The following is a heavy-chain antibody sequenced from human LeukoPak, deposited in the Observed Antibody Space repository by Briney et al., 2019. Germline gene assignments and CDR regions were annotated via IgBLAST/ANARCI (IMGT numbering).Heavy chain of an antibody. CDR2: IYNSGTT. CDR3: ARWLQLGSFAFDI. V-gene: IGHV4-39*01. J-gene: IGHJ3*02. CDR1: GGSIRNSSFY. D-gene: IGHD5-24*01. Sequence: SETLSLTCAVSGGSIRNSSFYWGWIRQPPGKGLEWIASIYNSGTTYYNPSIKSRITIFVDTSKNQVSLKLRSVTAADTAVYYCARWLQLGSFAFDIWGQGTMVTVSS.